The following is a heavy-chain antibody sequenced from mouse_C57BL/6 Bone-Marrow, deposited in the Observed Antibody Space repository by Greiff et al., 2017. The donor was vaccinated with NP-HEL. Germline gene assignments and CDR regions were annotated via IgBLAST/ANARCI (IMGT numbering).Heavy chain of an antibody. CDR1: GYTFTSYG. Sequence: EVKLQESGAELVRPGSSVKMSCKTSGYTFTSYGINWVKQRPGQGLEWIGYIYIGNGYTEYNEKFKGKATLTSDTSSSTAYMQLSSLTSEDSAIYFCARERGTVVAPYWYFDVWGTGTTVTVSS. V-gene: IGHV1-58*01. CDR3: ARERGTVVAPYWYFDV. D-gene: IGHD1-1*01. CDR2: IYIGNGYT. J-gene: IGHJ1*03.